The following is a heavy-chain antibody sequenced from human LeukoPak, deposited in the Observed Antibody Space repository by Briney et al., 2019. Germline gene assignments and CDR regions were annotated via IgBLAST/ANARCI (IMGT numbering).Heavy chain of an antibody. Sequence: GGSLRLSCAASGFTFSSYGMHWVRQAPGKGLEWVAFIQYDGSVRFYADSVKGRFTISRDNSKNALYLQMNSLRAEDTAIYYCAEDQPLEPFHYWGQGALVTVSS. CDR1: GFTFSSYG. CDR2: IQYDGSVR. CDR3: AEDQPLEPFHY. D-gene: IGHD1-14*01. J-gene: IGHJ4*02. V-gene: IGHV3-30*02.